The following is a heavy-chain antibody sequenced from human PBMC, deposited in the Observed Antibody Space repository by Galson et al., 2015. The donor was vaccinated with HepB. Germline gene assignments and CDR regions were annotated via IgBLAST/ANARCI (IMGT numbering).Heavy chain of an antibody. CDR3: ARSSLIAVAGALNWFDP. CDR1: GYSFTSYW. J-gene: IGHJ5*02. Sequence: QSGAEVKKPGESLRISCKGSGYSFTSYWVSWVRQMPGKGLEWMGRIDPSDSYTNYSPSFQGHVTISADKSISTAYLQWSSLKASDTAMYYCARSSLIAVAGALNWFDPWGQGTLVTVSS. CDR2: IDPSDSYT. V-gene: IGHV5-10-1*01. D-gene: IGHD6-19*01.